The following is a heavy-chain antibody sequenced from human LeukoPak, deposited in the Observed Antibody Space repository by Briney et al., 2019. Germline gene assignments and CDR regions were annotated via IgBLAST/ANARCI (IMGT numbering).Heavy chain of an antibody. CDR3: ARGLNIRGYYYYYGMDV. CDR1: GGSFSGYY. D-gene: IGHD2/OR15-2a*01. CDR2: INHSGST. V-gene: IGHV4-34*01. Sequence: PSETLSLTCAAYGGSFSGYYWSWIRQPPGKGLEWIGEINHSGSTNYNPSLKSRVTISVDTSKNQFSLKLSSVTAADTAVYYCARGLNIRGYYYYYGMDVWGQGTTVTVSS. J-gene: IGHJ6*02.